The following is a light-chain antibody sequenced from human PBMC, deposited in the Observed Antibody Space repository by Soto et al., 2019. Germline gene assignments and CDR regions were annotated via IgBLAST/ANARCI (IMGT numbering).Light chain of an antibody. CDR3: SSYSSTTHVV. Sequence: QSALTQPASVSGSPGQSITISCTGTSSDVGGYNYVSWYQQHPDKAPKLMIYDVSRRPSGVSDRFSGSKSGSTASLTISGLQAEDDADYYCSSYSSTTHVVFGGGTKLTVL. CDR1: SSDVGGYNY. J-gene: IGLJ2*01. V-gene: IGLV2-14*03. CDR2: DVS.